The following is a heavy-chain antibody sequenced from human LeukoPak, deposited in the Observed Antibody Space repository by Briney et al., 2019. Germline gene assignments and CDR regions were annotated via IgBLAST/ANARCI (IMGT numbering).Heavy chain of an antibody. CDR1: GFTFGDYA. D-gene: IGHD1-14*01. J-gene: IGHJ4*02. V-gene: IGHV3-30-3*01. CDR2: IAHDGDTK. Sequence: GGSLRLSCAASGFTFGDYAMHWVRQAAGRAPEWVAVIAHDGDTKYYAGSVKGRFTISRDNSRNMLYLQMSGLRVDDTAMYYCARDPIKGAPDYFDYWGQGTLVTVSS. CDR3: ARDPIKGAPDYFDY.